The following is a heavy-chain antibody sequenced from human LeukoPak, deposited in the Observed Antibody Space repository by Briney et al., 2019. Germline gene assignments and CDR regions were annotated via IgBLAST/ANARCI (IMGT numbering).Heavy chain of an antibody. Sequence: GGSLRLSCAASGFTFTHYAMHWVRQAPGKGLEWVSYIGSSSSTIYYGDSVKGRFTISRDNAKNSLYLQMNSLRAEDMALYYCAKDIEYGDSTGYMDVWGKGTTVTVSS. CDR3: AKDIEYGDSTGYMDV. V-gene: IGHV3-48*01. J-gene: IGHJ6*03. CDR1: GFTFTHYA. D-gene: IGHD4-17*01. CDR2: IGSSSSTI.